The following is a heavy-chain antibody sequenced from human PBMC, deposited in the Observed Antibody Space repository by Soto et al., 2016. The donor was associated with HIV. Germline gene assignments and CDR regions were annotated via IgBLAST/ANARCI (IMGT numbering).Heavy chain of an antibody. J-gene: IGHJ6*03. D-gene: IGHD3-22*01. CDR3: ATSYYDSSGYSAYYYMDV. V-gene: IGHV1-2*02. CDR1: GYTFTGYY. CDR2: INPNSGGT. Sequence: QVQLVQSGAEVKKPGASVKVSCKASGYTFTGYYMHWVRQAPGQGLEWMGWINPNSGGTNYAQKFQGRVTMTRDTSISTAYMELSSLRSEDTAVYYCATSYYDSSGYSAYYYMDVWGKGTTVTVSS.